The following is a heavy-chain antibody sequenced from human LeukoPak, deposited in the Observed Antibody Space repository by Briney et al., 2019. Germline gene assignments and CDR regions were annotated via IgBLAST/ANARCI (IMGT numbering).Heavy chain of an antibody. V-gene: IGHV4-59*01. D-gene: IGHD2-2*02. CDR3: ARGDYCSSTSCYKVAFDM. Sequence: SETLSLTCTVSGGSISLYYWSWIRQSPGKGLEWIGNIHYSGSTNYNPSLKSRVTISVDTSKNQFSLKLSSVTAADTAVYYCARGDYCSSTSCYKVAFDMWGQGTMVTVSS. CDR2: IHYSGST. CDR1: GGSISLYY. J-gene: IGHJ3*02.